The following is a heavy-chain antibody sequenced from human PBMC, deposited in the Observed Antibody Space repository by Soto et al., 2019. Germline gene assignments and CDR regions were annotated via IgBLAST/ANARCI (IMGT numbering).Heavy chain of an antibody. CDR3: ARGPLLPRYDYIWGSLFVDV. CDR2: MNPNSGNT. Sequence: ASVKVSCKASGYTFTSYDINWVRQATGQGLEWMGWMNPNSGNTGYAQKFQGRVTMTRNTSISTAYMELSSLRSEDTAVYYCARGPLLPRYDYIWGSLFVDVWGKGTTVTVSS. D-gene: IGHD3-16*01. V-gene: IGHV1-8*01. CDR1: GYTFTSYD. J-gene: IGHJ6*04.